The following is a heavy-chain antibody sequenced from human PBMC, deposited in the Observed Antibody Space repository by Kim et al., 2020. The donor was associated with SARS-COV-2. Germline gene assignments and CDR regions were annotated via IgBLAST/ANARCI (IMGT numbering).Heavy chain of an antibody. D-gene: IGHD3-22*01. J-gene: IGHJ6*02. CDR3: ARASGITMIVVVTAYGMDV. V-gene: IGHV1-46*01. CDR2: INPRGGST. Sequence: SVKVSCKASGYTFTSYYTHWVRQAPGQGLEWMGIINPRGGSTSYAQKFQGRVTMTRDTSTSTVYMELSSLRSEDTAVYYCARASGITMIVVVTAYGMDVWGQGTTVTVSS. CDR1: GYTFTSYY.